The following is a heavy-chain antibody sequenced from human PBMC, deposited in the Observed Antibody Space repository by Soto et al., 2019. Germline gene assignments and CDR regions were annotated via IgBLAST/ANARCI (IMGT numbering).Heavy chain of an antibody. CDR2: ISGNSGSL. D-gene: IGHD6-6*01. Sequence: EVQLVESGGGLVQPGRSLRLSCAASGFIFDDYAMHWVRQAPGKGLEWVSVISGNSGSLGYADSVKGRFTISRDNAKNSLYLQINSLRAEDTALYYCAKDRYSSSAYYYYGMDAWGQGTTVTVSS. CDR1: GFIFDDYA. V-gene: IGHV3-9*01. J-gene: IGHJ6*02. CDR3: AKDRYSSSAYYYYGMDA.